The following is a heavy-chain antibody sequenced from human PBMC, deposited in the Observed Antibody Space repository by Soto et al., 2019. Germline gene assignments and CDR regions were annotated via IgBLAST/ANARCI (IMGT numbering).Heavy chain of an antibody. J-gene: IGHJ6*02. Sequence: EVQLVESGGGLVQPGGSLRLSCAASGFTFSIYALSWVRQTPGKGLEWVSAISGSGDDTYYTDSVKGRFTISRDNSKNTLYLQMSSLRAEDTAIYYCAKVDRYSSGWSSYALEYYYYSMDVWGQGTTVTVSS. V-gene: IGHV3-23*04. CDR1: GFTFSIYA. D-gene: IGHD6-19*01. CDR2: ISGSGDDT. CDR3: AKVDRYSSGWSSYALEYYYYSMDV.